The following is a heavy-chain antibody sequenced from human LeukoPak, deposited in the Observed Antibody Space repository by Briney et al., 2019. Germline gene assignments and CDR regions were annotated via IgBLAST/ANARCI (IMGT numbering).Heavy chain of an antibody. V-gene: IGHV3-23*01. D-gene: IGHD6-19*01. CDR3: AKQSRSSGWYPIDY. CDR1: GFTFTNAW. Sequence: GGSLRLSCVDSGFTFTNAWMSWVRQAPGKGLEWVSGISGGGGSTYYADSVKGRFTISKDNSKNTLYLQMNSLRAEDTAVYYCAKQSRSSGWYPIDYWGQGTLVTVSS. CDR2: ISGGGGST. J-gene: IGHJ4*02.